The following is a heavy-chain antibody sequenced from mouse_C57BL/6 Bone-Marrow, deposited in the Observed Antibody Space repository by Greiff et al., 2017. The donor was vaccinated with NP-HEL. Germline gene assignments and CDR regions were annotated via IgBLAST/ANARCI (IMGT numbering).Heavy chain of an antibody. CDR3: ARSLHPYSNSSGYYARDY. J-gene: IGHJ4*01. CDR1: GYTFTSYW. Sequence: QVQLQQPGTELVKPGASVKLSCKASGYTFTSYWMHWVKQRPGQGLEWIGNINPSNGGTNYNEKFKSKATLTVDKSSSTAYMQLSSLTSEDSAVYDCARSLHPYSNSSGYYARDYWGQGTSVTVSS. V-gene: IGHV1-53*01. D-gene: IGHD2-5*01. CDR2: INPSNGGT.